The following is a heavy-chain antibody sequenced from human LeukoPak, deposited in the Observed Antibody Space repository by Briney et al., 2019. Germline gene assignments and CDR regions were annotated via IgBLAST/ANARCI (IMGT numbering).Heavy chain of an antibody. D-gene: IGHD2/OR15-2a*01. J-gene: IGHJ3*01. CDR2: SYSGGNA. CDR1: GASTSAYY. V-gene: IGHV4-59*01. CDR3: AHSKRGGGYYFNAFAV. Sequence: SETLSLTCTVSGASTSAYYWSGIRQPPGKGLEWIGYSYSGGNANYNPSLKSRVTISIATSENQFSPRLTSVTAADTAIYFCAHSKRGGGYYFNAFAVWRQGALVTISS.